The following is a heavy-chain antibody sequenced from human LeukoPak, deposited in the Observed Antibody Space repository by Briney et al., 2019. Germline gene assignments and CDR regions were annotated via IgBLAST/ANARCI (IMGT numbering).Heavy chain of an antibody. CDR3: ARGYCSSTSCYIPDY. CDR2: IIPIFGTA. Sequence: ASVKVSCKASGGTFSSYAISWVRQAPGQGLEWMGRIIPIFGTANYAQKFQGRVTITADESTSTAYMELSSLRSEDTAVYYCARGYCSSTSCYIPDYWGQGTLVTVSS. V-gene: IGHV1-69*13. CDR1: GGTFSSYA. J-gene: IGHJ4*02. D-gene: IGHD2-2*02.